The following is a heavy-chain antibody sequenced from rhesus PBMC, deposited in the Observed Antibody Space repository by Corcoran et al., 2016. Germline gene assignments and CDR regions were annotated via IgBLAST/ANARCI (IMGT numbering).Heavy chain of an antibody. D-gene: IGHD1-26*01. J-gene: IGHJ3*01. Sequence: QVQLQESGPGLVKPSETLSLTCAVSGYSISSGYGWSWIRQPPGKGLEWIGYIGGSSGSTNYNPSLKSRVTISKDTSKHQSSLKRSSVTAADTAVYYCVRGHNWNYGAFDFWGQGLRVTVSS. V-gene: IGHV4-127*01. CDR2: IGGSSGST. CDR3: VRGHNWNYGAFDF. CDR1: GYSISSGYG.